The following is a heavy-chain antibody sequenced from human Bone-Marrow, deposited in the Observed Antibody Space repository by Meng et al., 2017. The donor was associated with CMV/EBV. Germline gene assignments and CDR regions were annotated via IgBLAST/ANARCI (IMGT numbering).Heavy chain of an antibody. CDR1: GFTFSSYS. CDR2: ISSSSSTI. J-gene: IGHJ6*02. V-gene: IGHV3-48*04. CDR3: ARVSVDYYYYGMDV. D-gene: IGHD3-10*01. Sequence: GESLKISCAASGFTFSSYSMNWVRQAPGKGLEWVSYISSSSSTIYYADSVKGRFTISRDNAKNSLYLQMNSLRAEDTAVYYCARVSVDYYYYGMDVWGQGTTVTVSS.